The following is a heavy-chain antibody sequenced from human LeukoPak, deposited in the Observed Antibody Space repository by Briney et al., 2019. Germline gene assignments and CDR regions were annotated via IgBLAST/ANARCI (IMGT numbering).Heavy chain of an antibody. CDR2: ISNSGDYI. D-gene: IGHD1-7*01. CDR1: GFTFSSFT. V-gene: IGHV3-21*01. Sequence: GGSLRLSCTVSGFTFSSFTMNWVRQGPGKGLEWVASISNSGDYISYADSLKGRFTISRDNAKNSLFLQMSSLRAEDTAVYYCAREMYAGWNFAFDIWGQGTMVTVSS. CDR3: AREMYAGWNFAFDI. J-gene: IGHJ3*02.